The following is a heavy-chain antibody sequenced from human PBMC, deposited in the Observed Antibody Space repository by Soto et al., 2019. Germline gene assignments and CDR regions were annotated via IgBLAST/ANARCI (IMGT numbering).Heavy chain of an antibody. D-gene: IGHD2-15*01. Sequence: QVQLQESGPGPVKPSETLSLTCSVSGGSISSHYWSWIRQAPGKGLEWIGYIYYSGSTNYNPSLKSRVTMSVDMSKNQFSLKLSSVTAADTAVYHCARDKGYCSGGTCYGWFDPWGQGTLVTVSS. J-gene: IGHJ5*02. V-gene: IGHV4-59*11. CDR2: IYYSGST. CDR1: GGSISSHY. CDR3: ARDKGYCSGGTCYGWFDP.